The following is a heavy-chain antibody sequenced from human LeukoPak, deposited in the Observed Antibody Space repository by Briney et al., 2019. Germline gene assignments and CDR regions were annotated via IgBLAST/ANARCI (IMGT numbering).Heavy chain of an antibody. J-gene: IGHJ5*02. CDR2: ISSGSTI. CDR1: GFTFSDYY. D-gene: IGHD6-19*01. V-gene: IGHV3-11*04. Sequence: GGSLRLSCAASGFTFSDYYMSWIRQAPGKGLEWVSYISSGSTIYYADSVKGRFTISRDNAKNSLYLQMNNLRAEDTAVYYCARFGRGIAVFDPWGQGTLVTVSS. CDR3: ARFGRGIAVFDP.